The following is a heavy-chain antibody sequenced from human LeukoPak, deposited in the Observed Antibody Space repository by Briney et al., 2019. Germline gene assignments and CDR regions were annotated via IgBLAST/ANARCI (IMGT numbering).Heavy chain of an antibody. CDR3: ARADIVVVPAAFFDY. Sequence: PSETLSLTCTVSGYSISSGYYWGWIRQPPGKGLEWIGSIYHSGSTYYNPSLKRRVTISVDTSKNQFSLKLSSVTAADTAVYYCARADIVVVPAAFFDYWGQGTLVTVSS. D-gene: IGHD2-2*01. V-gene: IGHV4-38-2*02. CDR1: GYSISSGYY. CDR2: IYHSGST. J-gene: IGHJ4*02.